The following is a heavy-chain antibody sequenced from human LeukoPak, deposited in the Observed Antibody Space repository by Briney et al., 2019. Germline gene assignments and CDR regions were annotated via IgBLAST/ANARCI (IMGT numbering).Heavy chain of an antibody. CDR1: GFTFSSYA. J-gene: IGHJ3*02. V-gene: IGHV3-23*01. CDR3: AKDRDIVVVPAANHDAFDI. Sequence: GGSLRLSCAASGFTFSSYAMSWVRQAPGKGLEWVSAISGSGGSTYYADSVKGRFTISRDNSKNTLYLQMNSLRAEDTAVYYCAKDRDIVVVPAANHDAFDIWGQGTMVTVSS. CDR2: ISGSGGST. D-gene: IGHD2-2*01.